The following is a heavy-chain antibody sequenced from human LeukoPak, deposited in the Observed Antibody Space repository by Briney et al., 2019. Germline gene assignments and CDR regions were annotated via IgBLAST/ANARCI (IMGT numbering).Heavy chain of an antibody. J-gene: IGHJ4*02. Sequence: GGSLRLSCIASGFTFGDYALSWVRQAPGKGLEWVGFIRSKAYGGTTEYAASVKGRFSTSRDDSKSIAYLQMNSLKTEDTAVYYCTSIRPGGATITDYWGQGTLVTVSS. CDR1: GFTFGDYA. D-gene: IGHD5-24*01. V-gene: IGHV3-49*04. CDR3: TSIRPGGATITDY. CDR2: IRSKAYGGTT.